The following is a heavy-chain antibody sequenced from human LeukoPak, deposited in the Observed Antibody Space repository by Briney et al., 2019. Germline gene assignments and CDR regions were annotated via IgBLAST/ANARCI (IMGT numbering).Heavy chain of an antibody. J-gene: IGHJ4*02. Sequence: GGSLRLSCAASGFTFDDYTMHWVRQAPGKGLEWVSLISWDGGSTYYADSVKGRFTISRDNSKNSLYLQMNSLRTEDTALYYCAKDKQWASDYWGQGTLVTVSS. CDR3: AKDKQWASDY. V-gene: IGHV3-43*01. D-gene: IGHD6-19*01. CDR2: ISWDGGST. CDR1: GFTFDDYT.